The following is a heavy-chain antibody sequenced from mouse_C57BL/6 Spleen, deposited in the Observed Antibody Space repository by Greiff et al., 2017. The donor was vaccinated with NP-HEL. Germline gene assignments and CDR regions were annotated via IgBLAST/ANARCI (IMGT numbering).Heavy chain of an antibody. CDR3: ARSGACYGSSYGYFDV. CDR2: IYPGGGYT. J-gene: IGHJ1*03. Sequence: QVQLQQSGAELVRPGTSVKMSCKASGYTFTNYWIGWAKQRPGHGLEWIGDIYPGGGYTNYNEKFKGKATLTADKSSSTAYMQFSSLTSEDSAIYYCARSGACYGSSYGYFDVWGTGTTVTVSS. V-gene: IGHV1-63*01. D-gene: IGHD1-1*01. CDR1: GYTFTNYW.